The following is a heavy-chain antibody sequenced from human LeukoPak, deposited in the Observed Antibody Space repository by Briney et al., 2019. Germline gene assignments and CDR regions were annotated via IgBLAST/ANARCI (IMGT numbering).Heavy chain of an antibody. CDR1: GGSFSVYY. CDR2: IIHSGAT. D-gene: IGHD2-8*01. CDR3: ARGTVLMGYASFDY. Sequence: SETLSLTCAVYGGSFSVYYWTWIRQPPGKGLEWIGEIIHSGATNYSPSLMSRVTVTVDTSKNHFSLKLTSVTAADTAVYYCARGTVLMGYASFDYWGQGTLVTVSS. J-gene: IGHJ4*02. V-gene: IGHV4-34*01.